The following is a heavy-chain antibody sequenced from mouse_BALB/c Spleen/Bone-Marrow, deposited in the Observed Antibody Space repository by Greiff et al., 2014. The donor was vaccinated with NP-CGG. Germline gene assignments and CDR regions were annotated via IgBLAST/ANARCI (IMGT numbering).Heavy chain of an antibody. CDR3: AAARATSYAMDY. CDR2: IDPSDSYT. Sequence: VQLQQSGAELVKPGASVKLPCKASGYTFTSYWMHWVKQRPGQGLEWIGEIDPSDSYTNYNQKFKGKATLTVDKSSSTAYMQLSSLTSEDAAVYYCAAARATSYAMDYWGQGTSVTVSS. V-gene: IGHV1-69*02. J-gene: IGHJ4*01. CDR1: GYTFTSYW. D-gene: IGHD3-1*01.